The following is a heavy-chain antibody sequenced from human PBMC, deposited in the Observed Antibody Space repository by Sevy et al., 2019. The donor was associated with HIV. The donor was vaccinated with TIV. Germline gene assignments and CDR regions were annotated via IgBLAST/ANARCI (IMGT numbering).Heavy chain of an antibody. Sequence: GGSLRLSCAASGFTFSTYGMHWVRQAPGKGLEWVAVIWFDESTTYYADSVKGRFTISRDIAKNTLHLQMNSLRAEDTAVYYCARDLEFYDYGDYGPAFMPDYWGQGTLVTVSS. D-gene: IGHD4-17*01. CDR2: IWFDESTT. V-gene: IGHV3-33*01. CDR1: GFTFSTYG. CDR3: ARDLEFYDYGDYGPAFMPDY. J-gene: IGHJ4*02.